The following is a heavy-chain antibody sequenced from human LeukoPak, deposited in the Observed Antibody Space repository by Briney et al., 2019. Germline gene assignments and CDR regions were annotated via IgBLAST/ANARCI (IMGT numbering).Heavy chain of an antibody. Sequence: ASVKVSCKASGFTFTRSAVQWVRQARGQRLEWIGWIVVGSGNTNQAQRFQERVTITRDMSTSTAYMELSSLRSEDTAVYYCAAVGGLLWFGELLGGFDPWGQGTLVTVSS. CDR1: GFTFTRSA. D-gene: IGHD3-10*01. J-gene: IGHJ5*02. V-gene: IGHV1-58*01. CDR3: AAVGGLLWFGELLGGFDP. CDR2: IVVGSGNT.